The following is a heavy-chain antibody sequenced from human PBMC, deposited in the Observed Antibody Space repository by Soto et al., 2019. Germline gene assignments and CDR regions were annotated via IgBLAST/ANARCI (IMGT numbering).Heavy chain of an antibody. CDR3: AREPGYYDILTGFYYYYYMDV. V-gene: IGHV4-59*01. CDR1: GGSISSSY. CDR2: IYYSGST. D-gene: IGHD3-9*01. J-gene: IGHJ6*03. Sequence: SETLSLTCTVSGGSISSSYWSWIRQPPGKGLEWIGYIYYSGSTNYNPSLKSRVTISVDTSKNQFSLKLSSVTAADTAVYYCAREPGYYDILTGFYYYYYMDVWGKGTTVTVTS.